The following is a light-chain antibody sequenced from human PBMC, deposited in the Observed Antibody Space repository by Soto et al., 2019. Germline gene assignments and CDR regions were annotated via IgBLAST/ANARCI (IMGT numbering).Light chain of an antibody. J-gene: IGKJ1*01. Sequence: DIQMTQSPSTLSASVGDRVTITCRASQSIINLLAWYQLKPGKAPKLLIYKASSLESGVPSRFSGSGSGTEFTLSITSLQPEDFATYYCQQYSTDSRLWTFGQGTKVEVK. CDR3: QQYSTDSRLWT. V-gene: IGKV1-5*03. CDR1: QSIINL. CDR2: KAS.